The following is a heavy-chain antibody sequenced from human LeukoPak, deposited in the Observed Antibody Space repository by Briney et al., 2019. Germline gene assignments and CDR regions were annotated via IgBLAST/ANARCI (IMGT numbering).Heavy chain of an antibody. D-gene: IGHD2-15*01. CDR2: ISSSSRDK. CDR3: ARVEGYCSGGSCYGMDV. V-gene: IGHV3-21*01. J-gene: IGHJ6*02. CDR1: GFTFSRFS. Sequence: GGSLRLSCAASGFTFSRFSMKWVRPAPGKGLEWVSSISSSSRDKYYADSVKGRFTISRDNAKNSLYLQLNSLRAEDTAMYYCARVEGYCSGGSCYGMDVWGQGTTVTVSS.